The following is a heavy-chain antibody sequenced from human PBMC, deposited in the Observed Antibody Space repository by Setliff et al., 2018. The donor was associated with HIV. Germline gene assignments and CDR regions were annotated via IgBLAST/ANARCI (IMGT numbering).Heavy chain of an antibody. CDR3: AKTESSGELPDYYFDY. CDR1: GFTFGDYA. CDR2: IRSKAYGGTT. J-gene: IGHJ4*02. D-gene: IGHD3-22*01. Sequence: QAGGSLRLSCTASGFTFGDYAMTWVRQAPGKGLEWVGFIRSKAYGGTTEYAASVRGRFTISRDNSKNTLYLQMNSLRAEDTAVYYCAKTESSGELPDYYFDYWGQGTLVTVSS. V-gene: IGHV3-49*04.